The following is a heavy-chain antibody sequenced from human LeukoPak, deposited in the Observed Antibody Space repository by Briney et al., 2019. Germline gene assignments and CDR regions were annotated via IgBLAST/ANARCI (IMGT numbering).Heavy chain of an antibody. CDR1: GFSFSSHA. D-gene: IGHD3-10*01. Sequence: GGSLRLSCAASGFSFSSHAMNWVRQAPGKGLEWVSSISGVGGSQYYADSVKGRFTISRDNSKKTLFLQMNSLTDEDSAVYYCAKDRCSYYGSGTYCPSDHWGRGTLVTVSS. J-gene: IGHJ4*02. CDR2: ISGVGGSQ. CDR3: AKDRCSYYGSGTYCPSDH. V-gene: IGHV3-23*01.